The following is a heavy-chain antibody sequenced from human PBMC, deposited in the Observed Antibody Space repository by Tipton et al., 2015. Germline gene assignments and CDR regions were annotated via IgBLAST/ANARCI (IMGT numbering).Heavy chain of an antibody. CDR2: IHHGGST. V-gene: IGHV4-39*07. CDR1: GGSISSGGCY. J-gene: IGHJ4*02. D-gene: IGHD3-22*01. Sequence: TLSLTCTVSGGSISSGGCYWSWIRQPPGKGLEWIGEIHHGGSTNYNPSLKSRVTMSVDTSKNQFSLHLSSVTAADTAVYYCAREVWYNDSTGYDYWGQGTLVTVSS. CDR3: AREVWYNDSTGYDY.